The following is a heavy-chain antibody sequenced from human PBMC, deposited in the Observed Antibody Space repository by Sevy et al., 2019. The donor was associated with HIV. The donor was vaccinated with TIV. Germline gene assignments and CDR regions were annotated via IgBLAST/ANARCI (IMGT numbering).Heavy chain of an antibody. J-gene: IGHJ4*02. CDR3: ARDRGGILSSAFDY. CDR2: ISYDGRNNK. V-gene: IGHV3-30*03. Sequence: GGSLRLSCAASGFTFSDYRLHWVRQAPGKGLEWVAVISYDGRNNKYNADSVKGRFTISRDNSKNTGYLKMNSLPAEDTAIYYCARDRGGILSSAFDYWGQGTLVTVSS. D-gene: IGHD3-16*01. CDR1: GFTFSDYR.